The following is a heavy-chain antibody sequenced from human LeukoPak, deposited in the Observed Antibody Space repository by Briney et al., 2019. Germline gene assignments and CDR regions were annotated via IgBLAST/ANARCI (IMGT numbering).Heavy chain of an antibody. CDR3: ARTSRSGNYNAWLVP. J-gene: IGHJ5*02. D-gene: IGHD3-3*01. CDR2: IIYLIGTV. V-gene: IGHV1-69*08. CDR1: GYTFTGYY. Sequence: GASVKVSCKASGYTFTGYYTHWVRQAPGQGLEWMGRIIYLIGTVIYAQKFQGRATITADKSTSTGYMELSSLTSEDTAMYYCARTSRSGNYNAWLVPWGQGTLVTVSS.